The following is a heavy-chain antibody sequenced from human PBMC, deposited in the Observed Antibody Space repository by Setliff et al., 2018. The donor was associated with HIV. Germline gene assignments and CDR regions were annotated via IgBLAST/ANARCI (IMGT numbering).Heavy chain of an antibody. CDR1: GFSLSTSG. Sequence: LTLTCTFSGFSLSTSGMCVSWIRQAPGKGLEWVSYISSISTTTHYADSVKGRFTITRDNAKDSLYLQMNSLRAEDTAVYFCARPHYYDSNGYYQAFDNWGQGTPVTVSS. CDR3: ARPHYYDSNGYYQAFDN. J-gene: IGHJ4*02. V-gene: IGHV3-48*01. CDR2: ISSISTTT. D-gene: IGHD3-22*01.